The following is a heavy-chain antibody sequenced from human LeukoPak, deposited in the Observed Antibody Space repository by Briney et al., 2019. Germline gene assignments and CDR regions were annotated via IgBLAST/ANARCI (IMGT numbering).Heavy chain of an antibody. V-gene: IGHV3-23*01. CDR2: ISDSGENT. CDR1: GFTFSSYA. J-gene: IGHJ4*02. D-gene: IGHD3-10*01. Sequence: GGPLRLSCAASGFTFSSYAMTWVRQAPGKGLQWVSTISDSGENTYYADSVKGRFTISRDISKSTLYLQMNSLRDEDTALYYCAKYGSGTYYNGLHWGQGTLVTVSS. CDR3: AKYGSGTYYNGLH.